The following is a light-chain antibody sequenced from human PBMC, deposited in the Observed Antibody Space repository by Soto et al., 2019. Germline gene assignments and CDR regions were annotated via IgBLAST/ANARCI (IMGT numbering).Light chain of an antibody. CDR2: AAS. V-gene: IGKV1-8*01. J-gene: IGKJ1*01. CDR1: QGISSY. Sequence: AIRMPQSPSSLSSSTGDRVPITCRASQGISSYLAWYQQKPGKAPKLLIYAASTLQSGVPSRFSGSGFGTDFTLTINSLQPEDFATYYCLLDYAYFWAFGQGTKVDIK. CDR3: LLDYAYFWA.